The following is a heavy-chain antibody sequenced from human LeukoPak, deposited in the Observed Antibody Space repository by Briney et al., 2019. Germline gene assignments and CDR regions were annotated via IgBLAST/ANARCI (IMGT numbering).Heavy chain of an antibody. CDR2: IIPIFGTA. CDR1: GGTFSSYA. J-gene: IGHJ4*02. D-gene: IGHD5-18*01. Sequence: SVKVSCKASGGTFSSYAISWVRQAPGQGLEWMGRIIPIFGTANYAQKFQGRVTITTDESTSTAYMELSSLRSEDTAVYYCARVTAMVPYYFDYRGQGTLVTVSS. V-gene: IGHV1-69*05. CDR3: ARVTAMVPYYFDY.